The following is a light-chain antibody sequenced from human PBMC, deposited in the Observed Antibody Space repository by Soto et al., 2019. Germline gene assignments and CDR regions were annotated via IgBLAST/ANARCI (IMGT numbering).Light chain of an antibody. Sequence: EIVLTQSPATLSVSPGESATLSCRASQSVSSNLAWYQQKPGQAPRLLIYGASTRATGFPARFSGSGSGTEITLTISSLQSEDFAVYYCQHCNNWPITFGQGTRLEIK. J-gene: IGKJ5*01. CDR1: QSVSSN. CDR2: GAS. CDR3: QHCNNWPIT. V-gene: IGKV3-15*01.